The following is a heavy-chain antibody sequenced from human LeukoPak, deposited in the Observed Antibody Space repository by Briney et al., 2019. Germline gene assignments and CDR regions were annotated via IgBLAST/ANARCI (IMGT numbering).Heavy chain of an antibody. CDR1: GYTFTSYY. J-gene: IGHJ4*02. V-gene: IGHV1-46*01. CDR2: INPSGGST. D-gene: IGHD2-15*01. CDR3: ARALVVVAATSSLDYFDY. Sequence: ASVKVSCKASGYTFTSYYMHWVRHAPGHGLEWMGIINPSGGSTSYAQKFQGRVTMTRDTSTSTVYLELSSLTSEDTAVYYCARALVVVAATSSLDYFDYWGQGTLVTVSS.